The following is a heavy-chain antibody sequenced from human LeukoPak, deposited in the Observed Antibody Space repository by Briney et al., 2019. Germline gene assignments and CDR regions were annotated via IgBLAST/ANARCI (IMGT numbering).Heavy chain of an antibody. J-gene: IGHJ5*02. CDR3: ARQAVAGTPPNWFDP. CDR1: GYSFTSYW. Sequence: GESLKISCKGSGYSFTSYWIGWVRQMPGKGLEWMGIIYPGDSDTRYSPSFQGQVTISADKSISTAYLQWSSLKASDTAMYYCARQAVAGTPPNWFDPWGQGTLVTVSS. CDR2: IYPGDSDT. V-gene: IGHV5-51*01. D-gene: IGHD6-19*01.